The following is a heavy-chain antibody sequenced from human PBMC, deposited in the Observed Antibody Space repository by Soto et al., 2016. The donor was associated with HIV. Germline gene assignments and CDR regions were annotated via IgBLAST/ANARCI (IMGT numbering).Heavy chain of an antibody. Sequence: QVQLQESGPGLVKPSETLSLTCTVSSGSISSYYWSWIRQAPGKGLEWIGYIYYSGSTNYNPSLKSRVTISVDTSKNQFSLKLSSVTAADTAVYYCARGANYDGSGSYYDLLGYFFDYWAREPWSPSPQ. CDR2: IYYSGST. V-gene: IGHV4-59*01. CDR1: SGSISSYY. D-gene: IGHD3-10*01. CDR3: ARGANYDGSGSYYDLLGYFFDY. J-gene: IGHJ4*02.